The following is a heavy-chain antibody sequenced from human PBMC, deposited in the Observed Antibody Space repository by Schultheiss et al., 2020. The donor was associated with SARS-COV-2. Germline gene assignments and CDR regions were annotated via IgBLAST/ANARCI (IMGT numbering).Heavy chain of an antibody. D-gene: IGHD3-3*01. V-gene: IGHV4-59*12. CDR2: IYHSGST. CDR1: GGSISSYY. Sequence: SETLSLTCTVSGGSISSYYWSWIRQPPGKGLEWIGEIYHSGSTYYNPSLKSRVTISVDTSKNQFSLKLSSVTAADTAVYYCARGRTIFGVVNRYYFDYWGQGTLVTVSS. CDR3: ARGRTIFGVVNRYYFDY. J-gene: IGHJ4*02.